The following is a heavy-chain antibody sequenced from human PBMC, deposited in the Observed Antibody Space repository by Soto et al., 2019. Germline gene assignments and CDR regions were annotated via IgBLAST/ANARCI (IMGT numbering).Heavy chain of an antibody. V-gene: IGHV3-23*01. D-gene: IGHD3-10*01. J-gene: IGHJ4*02. CDR1: GFTFSSYA. CDR3: AKDVSWTYYYGSGNRPQYDY. Sequence: GSLRLSCAASGFTFSSYAMSWVRQAPGKGLEWVSAISGSGGSTYYADSVKGRFTISRDNSKNTLYLQMNSLRAEDTAVYYCAKDVSWTYYYGSGNRPQYDYWGQGTLVTVSS. CDR2: ISGSGGST.